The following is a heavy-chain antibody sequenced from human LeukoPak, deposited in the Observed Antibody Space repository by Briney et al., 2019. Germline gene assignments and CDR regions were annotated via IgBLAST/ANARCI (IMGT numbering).Heavy chain of an antibody. CDR3: ARNLRGSGSYPPTPDY. Sequence: ASVKASCKASGYTFTSYYMHWVRQAPGQGLEWMGIINPSGGSTSYAQKFQGRVTMTRDTSTSTVYMELSSLRSEDTAVYYCARNLRGSGSYPPTPDYWGQGTLVTVSS. V-gene: IGHV1-46*01. D-gene: IGHD3-10*01. J-gene: IGHJ4*02. CDR1: GYTFTSYY. CDR2: INPSGGST.